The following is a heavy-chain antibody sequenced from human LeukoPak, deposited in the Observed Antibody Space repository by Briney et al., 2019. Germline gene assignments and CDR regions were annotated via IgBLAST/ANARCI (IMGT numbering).Heavy chain of an antibody. CDR2: IIPIFGTA. J-gene: IGHJ4*02. Sequence: SVKVSCKASGGTFSSYAISWVRQAPGQGLEWMGGIIPIFGTANYAQKFQGRVTITADESTSTAYMELSSLTSEDTAVYYCARARGYSYGYSDYWGQGTLVAVSS. V-gene: IGHV1-69*13. D-gene: IGHD5-18*01. CDR1: GGTFSSYA. CDR3: ARARGYSYGYSDY.